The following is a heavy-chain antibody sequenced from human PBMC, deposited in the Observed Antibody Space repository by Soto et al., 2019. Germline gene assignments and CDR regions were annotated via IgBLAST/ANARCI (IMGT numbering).Heavy chain of an antibody. CDR1: GGSISSGDYY. D-gene: IGHD3-22*01. Sequence: QVQLQESGPGLVKPSQTLSLTCTVSGGSISSGDYYWSWIRQPPGKGLEWIGYIYYSGSTYYNPSLKSRVTISVDTSKNQFSLKLSSVTAADTAVYYCARGTHYYDSSGYYTDYWGQGTLVTVSS. V-gene: IGHV4-30-4*01. J-gene: IGHJ4*02. CDR3: ARGTHYYDSSGYYTDY. CDR2: IYYSGST.